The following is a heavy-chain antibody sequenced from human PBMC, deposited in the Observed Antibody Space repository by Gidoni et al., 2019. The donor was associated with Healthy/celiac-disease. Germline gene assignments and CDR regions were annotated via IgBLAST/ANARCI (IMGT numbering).Heavy chain of an antibody. CDR3: AKDLTGGGSSWYNNWFDP. CDR1: GFTFSSYA. J-gene: IGHJ5*02. V-gene: IGHV3-23*01. CDR2: FSGSGGST. D-gene: IGHD6-13*01. Sequence: EVQLLESGGGLVQPGGSLRLSCAASGFTFSSYAMSWVRQAPGKGLEWVLAFSGSGGSTYYADSVKGRFTISRDNSKNTLYLQMNSLRAEDTAVYYCAKDLTGGGSSWYNNWFDPWGQGTLVTVSS.